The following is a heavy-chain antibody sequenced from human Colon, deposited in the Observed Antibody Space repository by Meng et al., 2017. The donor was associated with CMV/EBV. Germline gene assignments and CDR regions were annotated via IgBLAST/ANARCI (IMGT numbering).Heavy chain of an antibody. Sequence: GESLKISCVASGVTFSDYAMSWVRQAPGKGLEWVASISGSGAKTDFADSAKGRFSVSRDNSKNTLYLQMNSLRGEDTAVYYCAKDTILGPIKPTDCWGQGTLVTVSS. V-gene: IGHV3-23*01. CDR2: ISGSGAKT. CDR1: GVTFSDYA. CDR3: AKDTILGPIKPTDC. D-gene: IGHD3-3*01. J-gene: IGHJ4*02.